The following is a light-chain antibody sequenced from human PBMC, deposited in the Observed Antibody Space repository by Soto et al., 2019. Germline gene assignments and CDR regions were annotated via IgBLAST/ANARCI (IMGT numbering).Light chain of an antibody. J-gene: IGLJ1*01. Sequence: QSALTQPASVSGSPGQSITISCTGTSSDIGGYNYVAWYQQHVGKAPKLIIYDVAVRPSGVSNRFSGSKSGNTASLAISGLQAEDEAHYYCSSYTGASALYVFGTGTKLTVL. CDR2: DVA. CDR1: SSDIGGYNY. V-gene: IGLV2-14*03. CDR3: SSYTGASALYV.